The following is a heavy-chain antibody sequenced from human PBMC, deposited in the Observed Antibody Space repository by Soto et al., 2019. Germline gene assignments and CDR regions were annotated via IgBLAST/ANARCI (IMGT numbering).Heavy chain of an antibody. CDR2: MSFDGNSK. CDR3: ARGRSVIDHDDFEY. Sequence: QVQLVESGGGVVQPGRSLRLSCAASGFTFSSYSMHWVRQAPGKGLEWVAAMSFDGNSKYFADSVKGRFTISRDKSKNTLSLQMNSLGADDSAVYYCARGRSVIDHDDFEYWGQGTLVTVSS. D-gene: IGHD2-21*01. J-gene: IGHJ4*02. CDR1: GFTFSSYS. V-gene: IGHV3-30-3*01.